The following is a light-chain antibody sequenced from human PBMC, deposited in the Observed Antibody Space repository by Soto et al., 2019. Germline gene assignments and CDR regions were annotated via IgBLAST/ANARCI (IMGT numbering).Light chain of an antibody. J-gene: IGLJ1*01. Sequence: QSVLTQPPSVSGTPGQRVTISCSGGISNIATNYVHWFQQLPGTAPKVLSNRDNQRPSGVPERFSGPKSGASASLAIIGHRSEDQADYSVQALHYNGRSYVFGTGTKVPVL. CDR2: RDN. CDR3: QALHYNGRSYV. CDR1: ISNIATNY. V-gene: IGLV1-47*01.